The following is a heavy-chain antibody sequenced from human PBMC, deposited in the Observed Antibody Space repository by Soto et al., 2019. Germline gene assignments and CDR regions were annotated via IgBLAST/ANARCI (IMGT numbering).Heavy chain of an antibody. Sequence: LRLSCAASGFTFSNAWMNWVRQAPGKGPEWVGRIKNKPDGETTDYAAPVRGRFAISRDDSKDTLYLQMYSLKPEDTAVYYCTTEPSYYYFDYWGQGTQVTVSS. CDR1: GFTFSNAW. CDR3: TTEPSYYYFDY. D-gene: IGHD3-16*01. CDR2: IKNKPDGETT. V-gene: IGHV3-15*07. J-gene: IGHJ4*02.